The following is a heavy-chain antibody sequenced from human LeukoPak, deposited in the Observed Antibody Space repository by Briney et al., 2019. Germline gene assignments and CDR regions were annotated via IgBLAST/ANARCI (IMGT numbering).Heavy chain of an antibody. CDR2: LSSSSTYI. V-gene: IGHV3-21*01. CDR1: GFIFSSYS. J-gene: IGHJ4*02. Sequence: PGGSLRLSXAASGFIFSSYSMNWVRQAPGKGLEWVSSLSSSSTYIYYADSVKGRFTISRDNAKNSLYLQMNSLRAEDTAVYYCARGYYDFWSGYSTPFDYWGQGTLVTVSS. D-gene: IGHD3-3*01. CDR3: ARGYYDFWSGYSTPFDY.